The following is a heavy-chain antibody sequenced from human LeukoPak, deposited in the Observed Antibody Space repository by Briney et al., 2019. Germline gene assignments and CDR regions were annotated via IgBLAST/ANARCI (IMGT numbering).Heavy chain of an antibody. D-gene: IGHD3-3*01. CDR1: NGSFSNFY. J-gene: IGHJ4*01. Sequence: PSETLSLTCAVYNGSFSNFYWSRIRQAPGKGLEWIGEINHGGDTNYNPSLKSRVTISVDTSKNQFFLKLTSMTAADTAVYYCARPRRYDFWSGYSDWGHGTLVTVSS. V-gene: IGHV4-34*01. CDR2: INHGGDT. CDR3: ARPRRYDFWSGYSD.